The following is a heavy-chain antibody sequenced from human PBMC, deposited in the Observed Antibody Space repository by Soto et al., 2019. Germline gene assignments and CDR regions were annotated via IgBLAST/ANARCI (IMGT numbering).Heavy chain of an antibody. D-gene: IGHD3-16*01. CDR2: IWYDGSNK. CDR1: GFTFSSYG. V-gene: IGHV3-33*01. J-gene: IGHJ2*01. CDR3: ARFPFRGVTLSDYWYFDL. Sequence: QVQLVESGGGVVQPGRSLRLSCAASGFTFSSYGMHWVRQAPGKGLEWVAVIWYDGSNKYYADSVKGRFTISRDNSKNTLYLQMNSLRAEDTAVYYCARFPFRGVTLSDYWYFDLWGRGTLVTVSS.